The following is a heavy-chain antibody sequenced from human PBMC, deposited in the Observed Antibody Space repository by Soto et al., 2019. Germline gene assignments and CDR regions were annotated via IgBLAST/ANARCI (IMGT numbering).Heavy chain of an antibody. D-gene: IGHD4-17*01. V-gene: IGHV4-59*01. Sequence: QVQLQESGPGLVKPSETLSLTCTVSGASISGYYWSWIRQPPGKGLEWIGYIYYSGSTNYNPSLKSRVTLSVDTPKNQFSLKLSSVTAADTAVYYCAREVPPTVTTSNWFDPWGQGTLVTVSS. CDR2: IYYSGST. CDR1: GASISGYY. J-gene: IGHJ5*02. CDR3: AREVPPTVTTSNWFDP.